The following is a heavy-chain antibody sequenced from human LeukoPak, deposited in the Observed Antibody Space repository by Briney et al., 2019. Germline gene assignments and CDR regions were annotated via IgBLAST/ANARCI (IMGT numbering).Heavy chain of an antibody. Sequence: GSLSLSCAASGFTFSSYGMSWVRRAPGKGREWVSAISGSGGSTYYADSVKGRFTISRDNSKNTLYLQMNSLRAEDTAVYYCASDSSGYYATFDYWGQGTLVTVSS. CDR2: ISGSGGST. CDR3: ASDSSGYYATFDY. J-gene: IGHJ4*02. CDR1: GFTFSSYG. D-gene: IGHD3-22*01. V-gene: IGHV3-23*01.